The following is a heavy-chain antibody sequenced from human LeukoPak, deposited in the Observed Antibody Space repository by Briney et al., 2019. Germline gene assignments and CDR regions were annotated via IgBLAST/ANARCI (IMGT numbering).Heavy chain of an antibody. V-gene: IGHV4-59*01. D-gene: IGHD3-9*01. CDR2: IYYSGST. J-gene: IGHJ4*02. CDR1: GGSFSGYY. CDR3: ARGGYDILTGYFPGGDY. Sequence: SETLSLTCAVYGGSFSGYYWSWIRQPPGKGLEWIGYIYYSGSTNYNPSLKSRVTISVDTSKNQFSLKLSSVTAADTAVYYCARGGYDILTGYFPGGDYWGQGTLVTVSS.